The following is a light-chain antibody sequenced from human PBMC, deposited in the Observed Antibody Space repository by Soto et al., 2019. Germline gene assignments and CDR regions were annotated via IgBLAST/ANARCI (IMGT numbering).Light chain of an antibody. J-gene: IGKJ4*01. CDR1: QSINSW. CDR3: QQYSSYSDT. V-gene: IGKV1-5*03. CDR2: KAS. Sequence: DIPMTQSPSTLSASVGDRVTITCRASQSINSWLAWYQQKPGKVPKLLIYKASSLQTGVPSRFSGSGSGTEFTLTISSLQPDDFATYYCQQYSSYSDTFGGGTKVEIK.